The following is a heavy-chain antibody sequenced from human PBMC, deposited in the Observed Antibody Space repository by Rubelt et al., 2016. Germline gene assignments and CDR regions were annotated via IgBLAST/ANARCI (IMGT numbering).Heavy chain of an antibody. J-gene: IGHJ4*02. CDR1: GGSFRGYY. V-gene: IGHV4-34*01. CDR2: INHSATT. D-gene: IGHD3-3*01. Sequence: QVQQQQWGAGLLKPSETLSLICSVYGGSFRGYYWSWIRQPPGQGLEWIGEINHSATTNYNPSLKSRATISVATSKNQFSLKLSAVTAADTAVYSCARGYSQKRFLEWLLGKTLDYWGQGTLVTVSS. CDR3: ARGYSQKRFLEWLLGKTLDY.